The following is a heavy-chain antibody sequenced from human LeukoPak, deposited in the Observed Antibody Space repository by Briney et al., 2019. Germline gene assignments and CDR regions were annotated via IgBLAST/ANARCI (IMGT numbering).Heavy chain of an antibody. CDR1: GFTFSDYY. CDR2: ISSSGSTI. J-gene: IGHJ6*02. Sequence: GGSLRLSCAASGFTFSDYYMSWIRQAPGKGLEWVSYISSSGSTIYYADSVKGRFTISRDNAKNSLYLQVNSLRAEDTAVYYCARDLLSRMTGTGAYYYYGMDVWGQGTAVTVSS. V-gene: IGHV3-11*04. D-gene: IGHD2/OR15-2a*01. CDR3: ARDLLSRMTGTGAYYYYGMDV.